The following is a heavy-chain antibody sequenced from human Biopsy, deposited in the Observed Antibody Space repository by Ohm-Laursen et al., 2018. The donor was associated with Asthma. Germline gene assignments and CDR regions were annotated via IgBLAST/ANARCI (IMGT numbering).Heavy chain of an antibody. D-gene: IGHD3-9*01. J-gene: IGHJ3*02. V-gene: IGHV1-3*01. CDR3: ARTYYDFLAGQVNDAFGI. CDR1: GYTFISYA. Sequence: ASVKVSCKASGYTFISYAIHWVRQAPGQRLEWMGWINAGNGNTKYSQKFQGRVTITRDTSASTAYMELSSLRSEDTAVYYCARTYYDFLAGQVNDAFGIWGQGKMVTVSS. CDR2: INAGNGNT.